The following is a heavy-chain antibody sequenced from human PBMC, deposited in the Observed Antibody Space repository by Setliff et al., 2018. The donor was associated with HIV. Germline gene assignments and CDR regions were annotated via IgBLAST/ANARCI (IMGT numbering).Heavy chain of an antibody. CDR2: INHSGST. D-gene: IGHD3-22*01. Sequence: PSETLSLTCAVYGGSFSGYYWSWIRQPPGKGLEWIGEINHSGSTNYNPSLKSRVTISVDTSKNQFSLKLSSVTAADTAVYYCARVRYYYDSSGYLLLLFDYWGQGTLVTVSS. CDR1: GGSFSGYY. V-gene: IGHV4-34*01. CDR3: ARVRYYYDSSGYLLLLFDY. J-gene: IGHJ4*02.